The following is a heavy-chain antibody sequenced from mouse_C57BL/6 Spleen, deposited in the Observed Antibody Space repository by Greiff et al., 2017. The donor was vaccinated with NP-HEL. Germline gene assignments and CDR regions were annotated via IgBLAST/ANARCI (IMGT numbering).Heavy chain of an antibody. CDR2: IWSGGST. CDR1: GFSLTSYG. Sequence: QVQLKESGPGLVQPSQSLSITCTVSGFSLTSYGVHWVRQSPGKGLEWLGVIWSGGSTDYNAAFISRLSISKDNSKSQVFFKMNSLQADDTAIYYCARRDDERKNYAMDYWGQGTSVTVSS. CDR3: ARRDDERKNYAMDY. V-gene: IGHV2-2*01. J-gene: IGHJ4*01. D-gene: IGHD2-12*01.